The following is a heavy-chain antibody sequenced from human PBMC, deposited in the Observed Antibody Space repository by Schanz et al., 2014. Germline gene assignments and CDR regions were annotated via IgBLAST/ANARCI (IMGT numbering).Heavy chain of an antibody. V-gene: IGHV1-69*04. D-gene: IGHD3-22*01. Sequence: QVQLVQSGAAVRKPGSSVRVSCKASGGTFTSYAFSWVRQAPGQGLEWMGRIIPILDITNYAQKFQGRVTITADKSTSTAYMELSNLRSEDTAVYYCARAGQDYSDSSGYATYYFGNWGQGTLVTVSS. CDR2: IIPILDIT. J-gene: IGHJ4*02. CDR3: ARAGQDYSDSSGYATYYFGN. CDR1: GGTFTSYA.